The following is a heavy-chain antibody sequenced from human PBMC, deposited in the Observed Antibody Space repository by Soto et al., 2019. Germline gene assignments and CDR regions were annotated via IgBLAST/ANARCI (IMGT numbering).Heavy chain of an antibody. CDR3: SRVRYCSGGSCYSPPAY. V-gene: IGHV1-69*01. Sequence: GIEWMGWISANNGTTNYAQKIQGRVTITADESTSTAYMELSSLRSEDTAVYYFSRVRYCSGGSCYSPPAYLGQGTLVTGSS. CDR2: ISANNGTT. D-gene: IGHD2-15*01. J-gene: IGHJ4*02.